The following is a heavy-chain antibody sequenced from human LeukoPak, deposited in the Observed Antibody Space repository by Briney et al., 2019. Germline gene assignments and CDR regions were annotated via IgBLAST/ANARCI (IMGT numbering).Heavy chain of an antibody. V-gene: IGHV1-8*01. Sequence: ASVKVSCKASGHTFTSYGINWVRQATGQGLEWMGWMNPNSGNTGYAQKFQGRVTMTRNASISTAYMELSSLRSEDTAVYYCARVPANQLLWFGELLRHFDYWGQGTLVTVSS. CDR2: MNPNSGNT. CDR3: ARVPANQLLWFGELLRHFDY. D-gene: IGHD3-10*01. CDR1: GHTFTSYG. J-gene: IGHJ4*02.